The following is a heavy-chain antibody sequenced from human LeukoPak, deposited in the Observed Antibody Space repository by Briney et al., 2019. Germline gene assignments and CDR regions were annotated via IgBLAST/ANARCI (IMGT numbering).Heavy chain of an antibody. CDR3: ARLGGYSYGDLDY. J-gene: IGHJ4*02. Sequence: KPSETLSLTCTVSGGSISSYYWSWIRQPPGKGLEWIGYIYYSGSTNYNPSLKSRVTISVDTSKNQFSLKLSSVTAADTAVYYCARLGGYSYGDLDYWGQGTLVTVSS. CDR1: GGSISSYY. D-gene: IGHD5-18*01. V-gene: IGHV4-59*01. CDR2: IYYSGST.